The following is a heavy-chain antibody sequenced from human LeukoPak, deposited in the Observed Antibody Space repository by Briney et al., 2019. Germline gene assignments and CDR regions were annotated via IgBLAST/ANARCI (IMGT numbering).Heavy chain of an antibody. CDR3: AKNSSGGYSDY. CDR2: ISTYNGYS. D-gene: IGHD6-19*01. J-gene: IGHJ4*02. V-gene: IGHV1-18*01. Sequence: ASVKVSCKTSGYTFTSSGITWVRQAPGQGLEWMGWISTYNGYSKYAQNLQGRVTMPADTSTSTAYMELSSLRSDDTAVYYCAKNSSGGYSDYWGQGTRVTVSS. CDR1: GYTFTSSG.